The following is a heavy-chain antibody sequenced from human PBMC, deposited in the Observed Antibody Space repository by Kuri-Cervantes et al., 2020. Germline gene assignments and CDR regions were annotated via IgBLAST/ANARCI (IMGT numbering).Heavy chain of an antibody. V-gene: IGHV3-23*01. D-gene: IGHD6-13*01. Sequence: GGSLRLSCAASGFTFSSYAMSWVRQAPGKGLEWVSAISGSGGSTYYAASVKGRFTISRDNSKNTLYLQMNSLRAEDTAVYYCAKSLVGSSWYLNWYFDLWGRGTLVTVSS. J-gene: IGHJ2*01. CDR1: GFTFSSYA. CDR2: ISGSGGST. CDR3: AKSLVGSSWYLNWYFDL.